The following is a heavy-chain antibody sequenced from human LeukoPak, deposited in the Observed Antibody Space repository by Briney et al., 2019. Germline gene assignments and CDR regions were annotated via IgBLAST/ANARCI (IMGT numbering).Heavy chain of an antibody. D-gene: IGHD6-13*01. CDR2: INHSGST. CDR1: GGSFSGYY. J-gene: IGHJ5*02. V-gene: IGHV4-34*01. Sequence: SETLSLTCAVYGGSFSGYYWSWIRQPPGKGLEWIGEINHSGSTNYNPSLKSRVTISVDTSKNQFSLKLNSVTPEDTAVYYCAGGGIAAAGTNWFDPWGQGTLVTVSS. CDR3: AGGGIAAAGTNWFDP.